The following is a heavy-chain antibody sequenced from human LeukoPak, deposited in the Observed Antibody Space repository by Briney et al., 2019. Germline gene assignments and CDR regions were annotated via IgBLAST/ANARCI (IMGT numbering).Heavy chain of an antibody. D-gene: IGHD5-18*01. CDR2: ISSSSSYI. CDR3: ARADWDTAMIDY. Sequence: GGSLRLSCAASGCTFSSYSMNWVRQAPGKGLEWVSSISSSSSYIYYADSVKGRFTISRDNAKNSLYLQMNSLRAEDTAVYYCARADWDTAMIDYWGRGTLVTVSS. CDR1: GCTFSSYS. V-gene: IGHV3-21*01. J-gene: IGHJ4*02.